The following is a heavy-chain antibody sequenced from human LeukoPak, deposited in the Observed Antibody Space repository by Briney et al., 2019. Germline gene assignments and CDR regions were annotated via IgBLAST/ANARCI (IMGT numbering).Heavy chain of an antibody. J-gene: IGHJ5*02. CDR3: ARESRPPYWFDP. CDR2: IYYSGST. Sequence: SQTLSLTCTVSGGSISSGGYYWSWIRQPPGKGLEWIGYIYYSGSTNYNPSLKSRVTISVDTSKNQFSLKLSSVTAADTAVYYCARESRPPYWFDPWGQGTLVTVSS. D-gene: IGHD6-6*01. V-gene: IGHV4-61*08. CDR1: GGSISSGGYY.